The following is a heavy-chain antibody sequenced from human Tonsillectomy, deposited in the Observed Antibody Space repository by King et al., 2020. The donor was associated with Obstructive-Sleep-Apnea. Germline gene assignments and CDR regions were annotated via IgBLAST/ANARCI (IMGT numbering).Heavy chain of an antibody. D-gene: IGHD3-16*01. CDR3: VKDRAGGVPDAFDI. J-gene: IGHJ3*02. CDR2: INWNSGNI. CDR1: GFSFDDYA. V-gene: IGHV3-9*01. Sequence: DVQLVESGGGLVQPGRSLRLSCAASGFSFDDYAMHWVRQTPGKGLEWVSGINWNSGNIGYADSVKGRFTISRDNAKNSLYLQMNSLRAEDTALYYCVKDRAGGVPDAFDIWGQGKMVTVSS.